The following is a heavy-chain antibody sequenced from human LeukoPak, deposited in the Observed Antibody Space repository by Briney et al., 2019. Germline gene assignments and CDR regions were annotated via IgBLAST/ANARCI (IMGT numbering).Heavy chain of an antibody. CDR2: INHSGST. V-gene: IGHV4-34*01. CDR3: ARAPWAFDI. J-gene: IGHJ3*02. CDR1: GGSISSYY. Sequence: KSSETLSLTCTVSGGSISSYYWSWIRQPPGKGLEWIGEINHSGSTNYNPSLKSRVTISVDTSKNQFSLKLSSVTAADTAVYYCARAPWAFDIWGQGTMVTVSS.